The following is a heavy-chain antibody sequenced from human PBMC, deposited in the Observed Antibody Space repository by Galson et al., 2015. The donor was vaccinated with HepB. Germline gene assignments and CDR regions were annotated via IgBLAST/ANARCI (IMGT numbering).Heavy chain of an antibody. CDR3: ARDWGSKGMDV. J-gene: IGHJ6*02. CDR1: GGTFSSYA. Sequence: SVKVSCKASGGTFSSYAISWVRQAPGQGLEWMGRIIPILGIANYAQKFQGRVTITADKSTSTAYMELSSLRSEDTAVYYCARDWGSKGMDVWGQGTTVTVSS. CDR2: IIPILGIA. V-gene: IGHV1-69*04. D-gene: IGHD7-27*01.